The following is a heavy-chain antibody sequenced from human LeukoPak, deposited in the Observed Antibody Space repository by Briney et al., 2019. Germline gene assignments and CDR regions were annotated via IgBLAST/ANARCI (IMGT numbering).Heavy chain of an antibody. Sequence: PGGSLRLSCAASGXTVSSNYMSWVRQAPGKGLEWVSVIYSGGSTYYADSVKGRFTISRDNSKNTLYLQMNSLRAEDTAVYYCATDRRYSTFDIWGQGTTVTVSS. D-gene: IGHD2-15*01. CDR1: GXTVSSNY. J-gene: IGHJ3*02. CDR3: ATDRRYSTFDI. CDR2: IYSGGST. V-gene: IGHV3-53*01.